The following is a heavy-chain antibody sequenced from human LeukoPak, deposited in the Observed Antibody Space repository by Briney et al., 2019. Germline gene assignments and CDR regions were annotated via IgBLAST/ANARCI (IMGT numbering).Heavy chain of an antibody. V-gene: IGHV1-18*01. CDR1: GYTFTSYG. Sequence: ASVKLSCKASGYTFTSYGMNWVRQAPGQGLEWMGYISAYNGNTNYAQKLQGRVTMTTDTSTSTAYMELRSLRSDDTAVYYCARDTYYYDSSGRYWGQGTLVTVSS. CDR3: ARDTYYYDSSGRY. D-gene: IGHD3-22*01. CDR2: ISAYNGNT. J-gene: IGHJ4*02.